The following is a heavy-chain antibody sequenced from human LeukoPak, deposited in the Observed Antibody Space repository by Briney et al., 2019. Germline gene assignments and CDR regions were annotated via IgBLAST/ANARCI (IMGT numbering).Heavy chain of an antibody. D-gene: IGHD6-13*01. CDR2: INHSGST. CDR3: ARGEYSSSWCFDY. CDR1: GESFSGYY. J-gene: IGHJ4*02. Sequence: PSETLSLTCAVYGESFSGYYWSWIRQPPGKGLEWIGEINHSGSTNYNPSLKSRVTISVDTSKNQFSLKLSSVTAADTAVYYCARGEYSSSWCFDYWGQGTLVTVSS. V-gene: IGHV4-34*01.